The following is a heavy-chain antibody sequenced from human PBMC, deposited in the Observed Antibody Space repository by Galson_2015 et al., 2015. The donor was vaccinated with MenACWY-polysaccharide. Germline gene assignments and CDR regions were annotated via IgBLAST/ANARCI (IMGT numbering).Heavy chain of an antibody. J-gene: IGHJ4*02. D-gene: IGHD5-24*01. V-gene: IGHV3-23*01. CDR3: ARGERRAFDY. CDR1: GFTFSSYA. CDR2: ISGSGGST. Sequence: SLRLSCAASGFTFSSYAMNWVRQAPGKGLEWVSVISGSGGSTFYADSVKGRFTISRDNSKNKLYLQMNSLRAEDTALYYCARGERRAFDYWGQGTLLTVSS.